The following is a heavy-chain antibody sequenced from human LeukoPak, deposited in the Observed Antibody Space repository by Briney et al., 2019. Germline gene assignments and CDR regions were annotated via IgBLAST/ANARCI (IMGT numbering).Heavy chain of an antibody. CDR2: INPNSGGT. Sequence: ASVKVSCKASGYTFTGYYMHGVRQAPGQGLEWMGWINPNSGGTNYAQKFQGRVTMTRDTSISTAYMELSRLRSDDTAVYYCARSGILTGYYHYGMDVWGQGTTVTVSS. CDR3: ARSGILTGYYHYGMDV. V-gene: IGHV1-2*02. J-gene: IGHJ6*02. CDR1: GYTFTGYY. D-gene: IGHD3-9*01.